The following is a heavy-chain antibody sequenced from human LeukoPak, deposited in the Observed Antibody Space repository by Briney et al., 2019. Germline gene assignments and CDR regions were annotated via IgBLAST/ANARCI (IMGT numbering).Heavy chain of an antibody. CDR1: GYTFTGYY. CDR3: ARDTVGAYLSYWFDP. V-gene: IGHV1-2*02. CDR2: INPNSGGT. J-gene: IGHJ5*02. Sequence: ASVKVSCKASGYTFTGYYMHWVRQAPGQGLEWTGWINPNSGGTNYAQKFQGRVTMTRDTSISTAYMELSRLRSDDTAVYYCARDTVGAYLSYWFDPWGQGTLVTVSS. D-gene: IGHD1-26*01.